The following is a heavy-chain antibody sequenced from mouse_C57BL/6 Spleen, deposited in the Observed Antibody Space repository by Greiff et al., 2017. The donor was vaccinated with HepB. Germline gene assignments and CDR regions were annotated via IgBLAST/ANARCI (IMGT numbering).Heavy chain of an antibody. CDR1: GFTFSSYT. J-gene: IGHJ3*01. D-gene: IGHD2-3*01. Sequence: EVQGVESGGGLVKPGGSLKLSCAASGFTFSSYTMSWVRQTPEKRLEWVATISGGGGNTYYPDSVKGRFTISRDNAKNTLYLQMSSLRSEDTALYYCASDDPWFAYWGQGTLVTVSA. CDR2: ISGGGGNT. CDR3: ASDDPWFAY. V-gene: IGHV5-9*01.